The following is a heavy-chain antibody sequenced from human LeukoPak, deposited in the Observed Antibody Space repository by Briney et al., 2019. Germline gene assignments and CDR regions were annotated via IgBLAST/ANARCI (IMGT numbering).Heavy chain of an antibody. V-gene: IGHV3-30*04. CDR1: GFTFSSYA. CDR3: ARDLAAASIKGTGYYYYYGMDV. J-gene: IGHJ6*02. D-gene: IGHD2-15*01. Sequence: GGSLRLSCAASGFTFSSYAMHWVRQAPGKGLEWVAVISYDGSNKYYTDSVKGRFTISRDNSKNTLYLQMNSLRAEDTVVYYCARDLAAASIKGTGYYYYYGMDVWGQGTTVTVSS. CDR2: ISYDGSNK.